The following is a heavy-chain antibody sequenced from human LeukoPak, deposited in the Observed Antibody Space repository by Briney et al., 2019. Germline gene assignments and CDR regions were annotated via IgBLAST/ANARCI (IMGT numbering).Heavy chain of an antibody. CDR3: ARDRGSYYGY. J-gene: IGHJ4*02. D-gene: IGHD1-26*01. V-gene: IGHV4-30-4*08. CDR2: IYYNEST. Sequence: IPSQTLSLTCTVSGGSISSGDYYWSWIRQPPGKGQAWTRYIYYNESTYYHPTLKSQVTISVDTSKNQFSLKLSSVTAADTAVYYRARDRGSYYGYWGQGTPVTVSS. CDR1: GGSISSGDYY.